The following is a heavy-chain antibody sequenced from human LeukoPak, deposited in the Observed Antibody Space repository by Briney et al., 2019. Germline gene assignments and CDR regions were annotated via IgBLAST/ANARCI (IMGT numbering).Heavy chain of an antibody. CDR1: GFTFSSYV. D-gene: IGHD5-24*01. V-gene: IGHV3-30*04. Sequence: GRSLKLSCAASGFTFSSYVMHWVRQAPGKGLEWVAIISYDGSNKYYADSVKGRFTISRDNSKNTLYLQMNSLRAEDTAVYYCAKLGVEMATITAYSLDYWGQGTLVTVSS. J-gene: IGHJ4*02. CDR2: ISYDGSNK. CDR3: AKLGVEMATITAYSLDY.